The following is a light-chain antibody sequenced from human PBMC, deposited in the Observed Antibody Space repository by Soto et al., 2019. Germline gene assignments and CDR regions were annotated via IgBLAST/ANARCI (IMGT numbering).Light chain of an antibody. J-gene: IGKJ1*01. CDR2: LGS. CDR1: QSLLHTDGYNY. V-gene: IGKV2-28*01. CDR3: MQALQTPPT. Sequence: DTVMTQPPLSLPVTPGEPASISCWSSQSLLHTDGYNYLDWYLQKPGQSPQLLIYLGSYRASGVPDRFSGSGSRTDFTLKISRVEAEDVGVYYCMQALQTPPTFGQGTKLEI.